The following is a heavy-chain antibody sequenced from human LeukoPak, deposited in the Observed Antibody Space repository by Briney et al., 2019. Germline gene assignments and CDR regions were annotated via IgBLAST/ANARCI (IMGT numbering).Heavy chain of an antibody. J-gene: IGHJ4*02. Sequence: ASVKVSCKASGYTFTNYHINWVRQATGQGLEWMGWINPNSDDRGYAQKFQGRVTITRDTSISTAYTELRSLRSEDTAVYFCARTTSLTASGYDYWGQGTLVTVSS. CDR1: GYTFTNYH. CDR3: ARTTSLTASGYDY. D-gene: IGHD4-17*01. CDR2: INPNSDDR. V-gene: IGHV1-8*03.